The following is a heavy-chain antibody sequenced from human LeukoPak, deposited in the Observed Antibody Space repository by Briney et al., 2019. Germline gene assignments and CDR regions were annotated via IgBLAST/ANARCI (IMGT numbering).Heavy chain of an antibody. CDR1: GGSFSGYY. V-gene: IGHV4-34*01. J-gene: IGHJ3*02. D-gene: IGHD6-13*01. CDR2: INHSGST. CDR3: ARESLLRQWYSSPTDTFDI. Sequence: SETLSLTCAVYGGSFSGYYWSWIRQPPGKGLEWIGEINHSGSTNYNPSLKSRVTISVDTSKNQFSLKLSSVTAADTAVYYCARESLLRQWYSSPTDTFDIWGQGTMVTVSS.